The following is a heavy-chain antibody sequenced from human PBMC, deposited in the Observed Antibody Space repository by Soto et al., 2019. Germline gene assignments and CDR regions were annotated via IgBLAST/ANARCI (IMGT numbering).Heavy chain of an antibody. CDR1: GYTFTTHG. V-gene: IGHV1-18*04. CDR3: ARVDDYVWGSFSP. CDR2: ISSYNGKS. D-gene: IGHD3-16*01. Sequence: ASVQVSCKASGYTFTTHGISWVRQDPGQGLEWMGWISSYNGKSTYAQKVQGRVTMTTDTSTSTDYMEFRGLRPDETAVYYCARVDDYVWGSFSPWGQGTQVTVSS. J-gene: IGHJ4*02.